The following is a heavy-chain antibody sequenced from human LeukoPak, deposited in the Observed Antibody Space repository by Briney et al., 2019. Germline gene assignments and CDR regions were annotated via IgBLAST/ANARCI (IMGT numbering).Heavy chain of an antibody. CDR1: GGSISLSYYY. Sequence: SETLSLTCSVSGGSISLSYYYWGWIRQPPGKALEWIGSVYYSGTTSYNPSLKSRVTISVDMSKNHFSLRLSSVTAADTAMYYCARGTLYSGWSYYFDYWGQGSQVTVSS. CDR3: ARGTLYSGWSYYFDY. V-gene: IGHV4-39*07. J-gene: IGHJ4*02. D-gene: IGHD6-19*01. CDR2: VYYSGTT.